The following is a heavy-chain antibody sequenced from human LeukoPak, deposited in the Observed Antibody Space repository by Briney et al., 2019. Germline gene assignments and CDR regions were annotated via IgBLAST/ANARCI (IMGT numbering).Heavy chain of an antibody. D-gene: IGHD3-3*01. CDR1: GFTVSSNF. CDR2: IYSDGGT. J-gene: IGHJ6*03. V-gene: IGHV3-53*01. CDR3: ARGPYDFWSGYYNPDYYYYMDV. Sequence: GGSLRLSCAASGFTVSSNFMSWVRQAPGKGLEWVSIIYSDGGTHYADSVKGRFTISRDNSKNTVYLQMNSLRAEDTAVYYCARGPYDFWSGYYNPDYYYYMDVWGKGTTVTVSS.